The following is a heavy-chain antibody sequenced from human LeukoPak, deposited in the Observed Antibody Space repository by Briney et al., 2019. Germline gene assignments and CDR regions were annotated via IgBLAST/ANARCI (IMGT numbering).Heavy chain of an antibody. CDR3: AKDRYQLLYSYFDY. CDR1: GFTFSSYA. D-gene: IGHD2-2*02. CDR2: ISGSGGST. J-gene: IGHJ4*02. Sequence: GGSLTLSCAASGFTFSSYAMSWVRQAPGKGLEWVSAISGSGGSTYYADSVKGRSTISRDNSKNTLYLQMNSLRAEDTAVYYCAKDRYQLLYSYFDYWGQGTLVTVSS. V-gene: IGHV3-23*01.